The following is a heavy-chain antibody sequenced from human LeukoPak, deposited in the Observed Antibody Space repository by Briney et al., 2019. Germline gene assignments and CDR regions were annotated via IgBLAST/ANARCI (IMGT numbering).Heavy chain of an antibody. J-gene: IGHJ4*02. D-gene: IGHD3-22*01. CDR2: ISRAGDRT. V-gene: IGHV3-23*01. CDR1: GFIFSSYD. CDR3: ARGASYYYDSSGYYN. Sequence: PGGSLRLSCVGSGFIFSSYDMGWVRQAPGKGLEWVSSISRAGDRTYYEDSVKGRFTISRDSAKNSLYLQMNTLRAEDTALYYCARGASYYYDSSGYYNWGQGTLVTVSS.